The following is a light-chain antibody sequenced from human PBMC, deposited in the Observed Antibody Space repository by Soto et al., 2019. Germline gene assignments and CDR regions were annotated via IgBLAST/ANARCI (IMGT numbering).Light chain of an antibody. J-gene: IGLJ3*02. CDR1: RSNIGSAI. CDR2: MNN. CDR3: VAWDDNLSSRV. Sequence: QSVLTQPPSLSGTPGQTVTISCIGSRSNIGSAIVHWYQQIPGTAPKHLIYMNNQRPSGVPDRFSGSKSGTSASLVITGLRQEDEADYYCVAWDDNLSSRVFGGGTQLTVL. V-gene: IGLV1-47*01.